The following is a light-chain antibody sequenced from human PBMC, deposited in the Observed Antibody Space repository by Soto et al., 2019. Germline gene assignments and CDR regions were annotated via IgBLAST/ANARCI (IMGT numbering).Light chain of an antibody. CDR1: SSSIGSNY. CDR3: AAWDDSLRGWV. J-gene: IGLJ3*02. Sequence: QSALTQPPSASGTPGQRVTISCSESSSSIGSNYIYWYQQLPGTAPKLLIYRDSQRPSGVPDRFSGSESGTSASLAISGLRSEDEADYYCAAWDDSLRGWVFGGGTKVTVL. CDR2: RDS. V-gene: IGLV1-47*01.